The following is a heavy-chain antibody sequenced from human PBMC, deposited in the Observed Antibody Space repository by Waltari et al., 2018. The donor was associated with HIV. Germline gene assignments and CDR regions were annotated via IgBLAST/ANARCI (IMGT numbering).Heavy chain of an antibody. D-gene: IGHD4-17*01. V-gene: IGHV4-39*01. CDR3: ARILLWPSRYFGS. Sequence: QLHLQESGPGLVKPSETLSLTCTVSGGSISSGDYFWGWIRQPPGKGLEWIGSFSYSGSSYYSPYLKSRVTTSVDTSKNELSLKLSSVTAADTAVYYCARILLWPSRYFGSWGQGTLVTVSS. J-gene: IGHJ4*02. CDR2: FSYSGSS. CDR1: GGSISSGDYF.